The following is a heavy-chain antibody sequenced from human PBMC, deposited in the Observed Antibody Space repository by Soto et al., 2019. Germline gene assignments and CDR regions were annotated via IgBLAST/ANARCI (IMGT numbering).Heavy chain of an antibody. CDR3: VRGSNIVVVPAALDY. CDR1: GFTFSDYY. Sequence: PGGSLRLSCAASGFTFSDYYMSWIRQAPGKGLEWVSYISSSGSTIYYADSVKGRFTISRDNAKNSLYLQMNSLRAEDTAVYYCVRGSNIVVVPAALDYWGQGTLVTVSS. D-gene: IGHD2-2*01. J-gene: IGHJ4*02. V-gene: IGHV3-11*01. CDR2: ISSSGSTI.